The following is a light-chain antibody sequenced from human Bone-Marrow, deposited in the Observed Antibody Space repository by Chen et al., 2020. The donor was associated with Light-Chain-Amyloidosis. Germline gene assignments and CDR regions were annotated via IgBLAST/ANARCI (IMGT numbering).Light chain of an antibody. Sequence: QSVLTQSPSASGTPGQRVTISCSGSSSNIGSNYVYWYQQLPGTAPKLLIYRNNQRPSGVPDRCSGSKSGTSASLAISGLRSEDEADYYCAAWDDSLSGPVFGGGTKLTVL. V-gene: IGLV1-47*01. CDR1: SSNIGSNY. J-gene: IGLJ2*01. CDR3: AAWDDSLSGPV. CDR2: RNN.